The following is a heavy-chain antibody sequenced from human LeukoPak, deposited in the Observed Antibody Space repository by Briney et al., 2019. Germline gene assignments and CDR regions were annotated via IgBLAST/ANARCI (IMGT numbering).Heavy chain of an antibody. CDR1: GFSISSGYF. V-gene: IGHV4-38-2*01. CDR2: IFHNGIT. D-gene: IGHD2-2*01. Sequence: SETLSLTCAVSGFSISSGYFWGWIRPPPGKGLEWIGTIFHNGITYYNPSLKSRLTISVDTSENQFSLKLSSVTAADTAVYYCARRISTRRGETCSSTSCYFDYWGQGTLVTVSS. J-gene: IGHJ4*02. CDR3: ARRISTRRGETCSSTSCYFDY.